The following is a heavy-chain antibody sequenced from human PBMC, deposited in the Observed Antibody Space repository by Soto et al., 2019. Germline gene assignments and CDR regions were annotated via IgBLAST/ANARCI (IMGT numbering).Heavy chain of an antibody. Sequence: PGGSLRLSCAASGFTFSSYGMHWVRQAPGKGLEWVAFISYDGSNKYYADSVKGRFTISRDNSKNTLYLQMNSLRAEDTAVYYCAKDPGNYYDSSGYYHVGWFDPWGQGTLVTVSS. V-gene: IGHV3-30*18. CDR3: AKDPGNYYDSSGYYHVGWFDP. CDR1: GFTFSSYG. J-gene: IGHJ5*02. CDR2: ISYDGSNK. D-gene: IGHD3-22*01.